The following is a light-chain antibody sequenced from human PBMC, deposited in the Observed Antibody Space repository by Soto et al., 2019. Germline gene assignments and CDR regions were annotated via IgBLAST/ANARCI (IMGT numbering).Light chain of an antibody. CDR1: HSFPNDD. Sequence: EIVLTQSPATLSLSPGEKATLSCKDSHSFPNDDLAWCQQNPGQLPSLSIYDAVDRATGVPDRFIGSGSGTDFTLYLSRLEPEDFAVYYCDQFAHSPLTFGQGTKVEI. CDR2: DAV. J-gene: IGKJ1*01. V-gene: IGKV3-20*01. CDR3: DQFAHSPLT.